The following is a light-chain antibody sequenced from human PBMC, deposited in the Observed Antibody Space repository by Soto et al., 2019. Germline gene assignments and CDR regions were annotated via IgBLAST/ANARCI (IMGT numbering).Light chain of an antibody. CDR1: SSNIGSNY. V-gene: IGLV1-47*01. Sequence: QSLLTQPPSASGTPGQRVTISCSGSSSNIGSNYVYWYQQLPGTAPKLLIYRNNQRPSGVPDRFSGSKSGTSASLAISGLRSEDEADYYCAAWDDSLSGRNVFGTGTKLTVL. CDR3: AAWDDSLSGRNV. J-gene: IGLJ1*01. CDR2: RNN.